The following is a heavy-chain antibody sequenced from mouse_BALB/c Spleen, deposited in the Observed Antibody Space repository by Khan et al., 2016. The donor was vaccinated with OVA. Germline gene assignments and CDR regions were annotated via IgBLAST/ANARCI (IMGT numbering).Heavy chain of an antibody. CDR1: GYTFTSYW. Sequence: QVQLKESGAELARPGASMKLSYKASGYTFTSYWMQWVKQRPGQGLEWIGAIYPGDGDTRYTQKFKGKATLTADKSSSTAYMQLSSLASEDSAVYYCARAPLLSDFDYWGQGTTLTVSS. D-gene: IGHD2-1*01. CDR2: IYPGDGDT. V-gene: IGHV1-87*01. J-gene: IGHJ2*01. CDR3: ARAPLLSDFDY.